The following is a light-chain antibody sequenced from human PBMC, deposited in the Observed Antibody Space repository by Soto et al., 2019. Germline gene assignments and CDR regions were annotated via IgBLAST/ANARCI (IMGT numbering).Light chain of an antibody. V-gene: IGKV3-20*01. CDR1: QSVSSSY. CDR3: QQYGSSPVVT. CDR2: GAS. J-gene: IGKJ5*01. Sequence: EIELTQSPGTLSLSPVERATLSCRASQSVSSSYLAWYQQKPGQAPRLLIYGASSRATGIPDRFSGSGSGTDFTLTISRLEPEDFAVCYCQQYGSSPVVTFGQGTRLENK.